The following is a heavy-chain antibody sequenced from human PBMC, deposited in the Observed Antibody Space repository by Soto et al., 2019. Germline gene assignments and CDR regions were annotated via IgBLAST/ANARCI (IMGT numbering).Heavy chain of an antibody. CDR1: GYTFTNYG. CDR3: ARDEYEEYYDILTGLPQDAFDI. V-gene: IGHV1-18*01. D-gene: IGHD3-9*01. Sequence: ASVKVSCKASGYTFTNYGISWVRQAPGQWLEWKGWISAYNGNTNYAQKLQGRVTMTTDTSTSTAYMEPRSLRSDDTAVYYCARDEYEEYYDILTGLPQDAFDIWGQGTTVTVSS. J-gene: IGHJ3*02. CDR2: ISAYNGNT.